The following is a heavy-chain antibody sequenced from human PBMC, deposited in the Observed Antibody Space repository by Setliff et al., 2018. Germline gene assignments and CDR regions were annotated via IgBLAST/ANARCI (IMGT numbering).Heavy chain of an antibody. CDR3: ARSHYYASGNSHYYYMDV. CDR1: GGSISSDY. D-gene: IGHD3-10*01. Sequence: SETLSLTCNVSGGSISSDYWAWIRQTPGKALEWIGYFYHSASSNYNPSLKGRVTMSADTSKKQLYLSLTSVSVADTAMYYCARSHYYASGNSHYYYMDVWGKGTAVTVSS. CDR2: FYHSASS. J-gene: IGHJ6*03. V-gene: IGHV4-59*08.